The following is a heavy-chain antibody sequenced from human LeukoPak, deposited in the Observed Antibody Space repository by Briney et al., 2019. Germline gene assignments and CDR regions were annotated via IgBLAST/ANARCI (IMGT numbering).Heavy chain of an antibody. CDR3: ARGAVAPDN. V-gene: IGHV3-74*01. J-gene: IGHJ4*02. CDR1: GFTFSSSW. D-gene: IGHD2-21*01. CDR2: LNTDGSNT. Sequence: GGSLRLSCAAPGFTFSSSWMHWVRQVPGKGLVWVSRLNTDGSNTAYADSVEGRFTLSSDNAKNTVYLQMNSLRAEDTGVYYCARGAVAPDNWGQGTLVIVSS.